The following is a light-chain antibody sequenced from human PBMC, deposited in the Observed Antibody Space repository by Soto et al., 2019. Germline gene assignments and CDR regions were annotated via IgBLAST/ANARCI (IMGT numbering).Light chain of an antibody. CDR1: QSVKSN. V-gene: IGKV3-15*01. J-gene: IGKJ1*01. CDR3: QQYDYWPET. CDR2: AAS. Sequence: IVMTQSPATLSVSPGERATLSCRASQSVKSNLAWYQQKPGQAPRLLIYAASSRATGLPARFSGSGSGTEFTLTISSLQSEDSAVYYCQQYDYWPETFGQGTKVDIK.